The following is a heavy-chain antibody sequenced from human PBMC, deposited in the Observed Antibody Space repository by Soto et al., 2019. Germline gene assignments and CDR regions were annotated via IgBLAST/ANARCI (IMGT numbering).Heavy chain of an antibody. D-gene: IGHD5-18*01. J-gene: IGHJ3*02. CDR2: INPNSGGT. CDR1: GYTFTGYY. Sequence: ASVKVSCKASGYTFTGYYMHWVRQAPGQGLEWMGWINPNSGGTNYAQKFQGWVTMTRDTSISTAYMELSRLRSDDTAVYYCATGGGYSYGYAFDIWGQGTMVTVSS. CDR3: ATGGGYSYGYAFDI. V-gene: IGHV1-2*04.